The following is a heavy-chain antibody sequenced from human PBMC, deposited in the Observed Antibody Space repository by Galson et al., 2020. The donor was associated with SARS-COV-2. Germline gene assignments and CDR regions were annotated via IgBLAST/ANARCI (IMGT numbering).Heavy chain of an antibody. D-gene: IGHD3-22*01. CDR3: SRLSGYHDRSGLTLYFYYYMDV. CDR1: RGPIRSSGSY. CDR2: IYYSWST. J-gene: IGHJ6*03. V-gene: IGHV4-39*01. Sequence: PSETLSLTCTVSRGPIRSSGSYWGWIRQAPGKGLDWIRSIYYSWSTYYNTSLESRVIISVDTSKNQFSLSLSSVNAADTAVYYCSRLSGYHDRSGLTLYFYYYMDVWGTGTTVTVSS.